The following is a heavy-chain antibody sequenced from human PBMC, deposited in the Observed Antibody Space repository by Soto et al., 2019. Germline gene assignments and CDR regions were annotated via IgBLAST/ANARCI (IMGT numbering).Heavy chain of an antibody. CDR3: ARALGVWFGEFPSALDC. V-gene: IGHV6-1*01. CDR2: TYYRSKWYN. CDR1: GDSVSSNSAA. D-gene: IGHD3-10*01. J-gene: IGHJ4*02. Sequence: SQTLSLTCAISGDSVSSNSAAWNWIRQSPSRGLEWLGRTYYRSKWYNDYAVSVKSRITINPDTSKNQFSLQLNSVTPEDTAVYYCARALGVWFGEFPSALDCWGQGTLVTVSS.